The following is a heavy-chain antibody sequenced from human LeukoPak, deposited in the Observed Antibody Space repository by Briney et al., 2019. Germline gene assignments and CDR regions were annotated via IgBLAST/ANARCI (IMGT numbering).Heavy chain of an antibody. D-gene: IGHD3-3*01. Sequence: PGGSLRLSCAASGFTFSSYGMHWVRQAPGKGLEWVAVIWYDGSNKYYADSVKGRFTISRDNSKNTLYLQMNSLRAEDTAVYYCARVMMGDYDFWSGYSLHYYYGMDVWGQGTTVTVSS. CDR1: GFTFSSYG. J-gene: IGHJ6*02. CDR2: IWYDGSNK. V-gene: IGHV3-33*01. CDR3: ARVMMGDYDFWSGYSLHYYYGMDV.